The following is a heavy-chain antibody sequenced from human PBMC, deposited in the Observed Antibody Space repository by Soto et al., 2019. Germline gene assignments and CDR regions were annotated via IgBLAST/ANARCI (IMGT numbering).Heavy chain of an antibody. CDR3: ARDGDTITIFGVVSGRIYDY. V-gene: IGHV1-18*01. CDR2: ISAYNGNT. Sequence: SVKVSCKASGYTLTSYGISWARQAPGQGLEWMGWISAYNGNTNYAQKLQGRVTMTTDTSTSTAYMELRSLRSDDTAVYYCARDGDTITIFGVVSGRIYDYWGQGTLVTVSS. D-gene: IGHD3-3*01. CDR1: GYTLTSYG. J-gene: IGHJ4*02.